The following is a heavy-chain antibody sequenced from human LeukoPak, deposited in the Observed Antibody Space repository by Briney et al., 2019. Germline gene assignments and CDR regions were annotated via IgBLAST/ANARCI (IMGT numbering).Heavy chain of an antibody. CDR2: INPRDGST. CDR3: AREAAVGACNFDY. Sequence: ASVKVSCKASGHISSTSLIHWVRAAPGQGPVWMGLINPRDGSTLYARHLQGRVTMTRDTYTRTVYVELNSLGSEDTAVYFCAREAAVGACNFDYWGQGTLVTVSS. CDR1: GHISSTSL. D-gene: IGHD1-26*01. J-gene: IGHJ4*02. V-gene: IGHV1-46*04.